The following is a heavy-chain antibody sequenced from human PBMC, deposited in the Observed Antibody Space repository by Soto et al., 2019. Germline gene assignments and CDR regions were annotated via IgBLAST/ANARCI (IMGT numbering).Heavy chain of an antibody. Sequence: ASVKVSCKASGYTFHNYGVNWVRQAPGHGLEWMGRISAYNYNTHYAQKFQGRVTITADESTTTAYMELSSLISEDTAVYYCARELKEPGSYYYYGLDVWGQGTTVTVSS. CDR3: ARELKEPGSYYYYGLDV. V-gene: IGHV1-18*01. CDR1: GYTFHNYG. D-gene: IGHD3-10*01. J-gene: IGHJ6*02. CDR2: ISAYNYNT.